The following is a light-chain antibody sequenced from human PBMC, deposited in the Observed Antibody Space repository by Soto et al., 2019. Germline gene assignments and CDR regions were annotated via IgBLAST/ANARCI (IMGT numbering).Light chain of an antibody. Sequence: DTQMTQPPSTLSGSVGDRVTITCRASQTISSWLAWYQQKPGKAPKLLIYKASTLKSGVPSRFSGSGSGTEFTLTISSLQADDFETYYCQHYNSYSEAFGQGTNVDFK. J-gene: IGKJ1*01. V-gene: IGKV1-5*03. CDR3: QHYNSYSEA. CDR1: QTISSW. CDR2: KAS.